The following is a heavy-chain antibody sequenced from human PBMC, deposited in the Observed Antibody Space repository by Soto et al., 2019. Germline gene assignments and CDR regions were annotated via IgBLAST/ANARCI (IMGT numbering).Heavy chain of an antibody. CDR3: APHVHCSGGSCHYDAFDI. V-gene: IGHV3-23*01. CDR1: GFIFGNYM. D-gene: IGHD2-15*01. J-gene: IGHJ3*02. Sequence: EVQLLESGGGLVQPGESLRLSCAVSGFIFGNYMMTWVRQAPGKGLEWVSTIRDGGESTYYADSVKGRFTISRDNSKNTLYLQMDNLGAEDTAVYYCAPHVHCSGGSCHYDAFDIRGQGTMGNVSS. CDR2: IRDGGEST.